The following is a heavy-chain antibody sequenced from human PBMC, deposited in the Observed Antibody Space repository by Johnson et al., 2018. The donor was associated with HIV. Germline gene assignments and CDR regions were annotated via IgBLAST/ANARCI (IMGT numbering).Heavy chain of an antibody. Sequence: VQLMESGGGAVQPGRSVRVSCAASGFTFSTYAMHWVRQAPGKGLESVSAISGSGGSTYYADSVKGRFTLSRDNSKNTRYLQMNRLRAEDTAVYYCARVSLGRHAFDIWGQGTMVTVSS. V-gene: IGHV3-23*01. CDR3: ARVSLGRHAFDI. D-gene: IGHD1-26*01. CDR2: ISGSGGST. J-gene: IGHJ3*02. CDR1: GFTFSTYA.